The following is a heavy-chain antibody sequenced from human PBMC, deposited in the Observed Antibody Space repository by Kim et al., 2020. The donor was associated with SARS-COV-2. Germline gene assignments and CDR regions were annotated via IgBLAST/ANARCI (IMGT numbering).Heavy chain of an antibody. D-gene: IGHD3-10*01. CDR3: ARGDYYGSGSPYDY. Sequence: SETLSLTCTVSGGSISSSSYYWGWIRQPPGKGLEWIGSIYYSGSTYYNPSLKSRVTISVDTSKNQFSLKLSSVTTADTAVYYCARGDYYGSGSPYDYWGQGTLINVSS. J-gene: IGHJ4*02. CDR1: GGSISSSSYY. V-gene: IGHV4-39*07. CDR2: IYYSGST.